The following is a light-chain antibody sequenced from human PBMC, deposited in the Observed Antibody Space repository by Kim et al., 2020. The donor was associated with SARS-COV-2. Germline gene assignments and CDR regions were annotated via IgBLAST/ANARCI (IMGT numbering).Light chain of an antibody. Sequence: SYELTQPPSVSVSPGQTARITCSGDALPKQYAYWYQQKPGQAPVLVIYKDSERPSGIPERFSGSSSGTTVTLTISGVQAEDEADYYCQSADSSGTYVVLGGGTQLTVL. V-gene: IGLV3-25*03. CDR2: KDS. CDR1: ALPKQY. CDR3: QSADSSGTYVV. J-gene: IGLJ2*01.